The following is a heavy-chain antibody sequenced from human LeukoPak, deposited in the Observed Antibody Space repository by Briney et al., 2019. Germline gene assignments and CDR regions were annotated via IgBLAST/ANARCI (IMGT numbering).Heavy chain of an antibody. CDR3: AKARTSDSSSWLFDY. D-gene: IGHD6-13*01. Sequence: GGSLRLSCAASGFTFSSYAMSWVRQAPGKGLEWVSAISGSGGSTYYADSVKGRFTISRGNSKNTLYLQMNSLRAEDTAVYYCAKARTSDSSSWLFDYWGQGTLVTVSS. CDR2: ISGSGGST. CDR1: GFTFSSYA. J-gene: IGHJ4*02. V-gene: IGHV3-23*01.